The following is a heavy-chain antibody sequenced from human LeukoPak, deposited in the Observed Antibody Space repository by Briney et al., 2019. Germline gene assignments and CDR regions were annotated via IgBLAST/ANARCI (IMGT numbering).Heavy chain of an antibody. CDR3: AKIITMIVVDSPLDY. D-gene: IGHD3-22*01. CDR2: ISGSGGST. J-gene: IGHJ4*02. Sequence: GGSLRLSCAASGISLPNYWIHWVRQAPGKGLEWVSAISGSGGSTYYADSVKGRFAISRDNSKNTLYLQMNSLRAEDTAVYYCAKIITMIVVDSPLDYWGQGTLVTVSS. V-gene: IGHV3-23*01. CDR1: GISLPNYW.